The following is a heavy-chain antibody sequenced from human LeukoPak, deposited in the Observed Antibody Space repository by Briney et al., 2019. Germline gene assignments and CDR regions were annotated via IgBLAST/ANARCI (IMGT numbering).Heavy chain of an antibody. CDR3: ARAAENYGGRFDS. CDR1: RFTLSSHS. CDR2: ISSSSSYI. Sequence: GGSLRLSCAASRFTLSSHSMNWVRQAPGKGLEWVSSISSSSSYIYYSDSVKGRFTISRDNARNSLYIQMNSLRAEDTAVYYCARAAENYGGRFDSWGQGTLVTVSS. J-gene: IGHJ4*02. D-gene: IGHD3-16*01. V-gene: IGHV3-21*01.